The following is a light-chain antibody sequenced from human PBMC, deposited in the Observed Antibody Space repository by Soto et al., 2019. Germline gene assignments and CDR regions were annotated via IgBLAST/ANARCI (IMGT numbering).Light chain of an antibody. Sequence: DIQMTQSPSTLSASVGDRVTITCRASQSITIWLAWYQQKPGKAPNLLIYKASILESGVPSRFSGSGSGTEFTLTINSLQPDDFATYYCQQYSSYSWTCGQGTKVEIK. V-gene: IGKV1-5*03. CDR1: QSITIW. J-gene: IGKJ1*01. CDR3: QQYSSYSWT. CDR2: KAS.